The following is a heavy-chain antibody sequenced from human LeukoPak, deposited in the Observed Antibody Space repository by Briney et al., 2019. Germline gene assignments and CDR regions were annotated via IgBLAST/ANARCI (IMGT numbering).Heavy chain of an antibody. CDR1: GITFSNSA. CDR3: ARDLGPGPISGYRRGRFYHAMDV. D-gene: IGHD3-22*01. CDR2: ISYDGSNK. V-gene: IGHV3-30-3*01. J-gene: IGHJ6*02. Sequence: GGSLRLSCVPSGITFSNSALSWVRQAPGKGLEWVAVISYDGSNKYYADSVKGRFTISRDNSKNTLYLQMNSLRAEDTAVYYCARDLGPGPISGYRRGRFYHAMDVWGQGTTVTVSS.